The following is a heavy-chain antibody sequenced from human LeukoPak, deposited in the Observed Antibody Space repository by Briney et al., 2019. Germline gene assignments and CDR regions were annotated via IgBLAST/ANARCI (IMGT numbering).Heavy chain of an antibody. V-gene: IGHV1-8*01. D-gene: IGHD2-21*02. CDR2: MNPNSGNT. J-gene: IGHJ5*02. CDR1: GYTFTSYD. CDR3: ARDILPVDCGGDCYPHEYWFDP. Sequence: GASVKVSCKASGYTFTSYDINWVRQATGQGLEWMGWMNPNSGNTGYAQKFQGRVTMTRNTSISTAYMELSSLRSEDTAVYYCARDILPVDCGGDCYPHEYWFDPWGQGTLVTVSS.